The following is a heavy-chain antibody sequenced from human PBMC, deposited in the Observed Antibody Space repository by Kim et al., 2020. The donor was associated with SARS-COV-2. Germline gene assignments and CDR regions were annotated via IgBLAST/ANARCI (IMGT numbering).Heavy chain of an antibody. CDR3: ARGQLRSFDY. D-gene: IGHD1-1*01. V-gene: IGHV3-48*02. CDR2: IDSSGNAI. J-gene: IGHJ4*02. Sequence: GWSLRLSCTASGFTFSGASMDWVRQAPGKGLEWIAYIDSSGNAIAYADSVRGRFTISRDNGKSSLFLQMNSLRDEDTAVYFCARGQLRSFDYWGPGTLVSVSS. CDR1: GFTFSGAS.